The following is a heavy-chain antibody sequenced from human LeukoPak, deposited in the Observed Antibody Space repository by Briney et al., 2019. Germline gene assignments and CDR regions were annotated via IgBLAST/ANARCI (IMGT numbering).Heavy chain of an antibody. CDR3: ARERFHGSGAPKYDF. CDR2: ISISGSSI. V-gene: IGHV3-48*04. J-gene: IGHJ4*02. D-gene: IGHD3-10*01. CDR1: GFIFSTCS. Sequence: GGSLRLSCAASGFIFSTCSMIWVRQAPGKGLEWVAYISISGSSIYYADAVKGRFTISRDNAKNSLYLQGQSLRVDDTAVYYCARERFHGSGAPKYDFWGQGTLVTVSS.